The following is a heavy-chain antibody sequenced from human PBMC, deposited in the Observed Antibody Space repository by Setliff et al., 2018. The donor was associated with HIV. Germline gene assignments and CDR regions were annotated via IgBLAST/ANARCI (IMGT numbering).Heavy chain of an antibody. J-gene: IGHJ4*02. V-gene: IGHV1-3*01. CDR1: GYTFTTYS. Sequence: ASVKVSCKASGYTFTTYSLHWVRQAPGHSLEWMGWINVGNGDTKYSPELQGRISITRDTSANTAYMELSSLRSDDTAVYFCARGALLAVYDFDHWGQGTQVTVSS. D-gene: IGHD3-10*01. CDR2: INVGNGDT. CDR3: ARGALLAVYDFDH.